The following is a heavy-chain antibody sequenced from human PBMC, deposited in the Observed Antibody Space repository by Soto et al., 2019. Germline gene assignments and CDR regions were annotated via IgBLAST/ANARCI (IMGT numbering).Heavy chain of an antibody. D-gene: IGHD2-15*01. J-gene: IGHJ4*02. CDR3: ARDRNGGSPFDY. Sequence: SETLSLTCTVSGGSISSGDYYWSWIRQPPGKGLEWIGYIYYSGSTYYNPSLKSRVTISVDASKNQFSLKLSSVTAADTAVYYCARDRNGGSPFDYWGQGTLVTVSS. V-gene: IGHV4-30-4*01. CDR2: IYYSGST. CDR1: GGSISSGDYY.